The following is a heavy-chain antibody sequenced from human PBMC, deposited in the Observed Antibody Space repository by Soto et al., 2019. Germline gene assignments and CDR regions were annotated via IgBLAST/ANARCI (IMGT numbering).Heavy chain of an antibody. D-gene: IGHD1-1*01. CDR1: GGTFNRYT. V-gene: IGHV1-69*01. Sequence: VQLVQSGAEVKKPGSSVKLSCKASGGTFNRYTISWVRQAPGQGLEWMGGIIPIFGTANYAQKFQGRVAIIADEPTSAAYMELRSLRSEDTAVYYCALWGFRDGNNSKYNYSGMDVWGQGTTVTVSS. J-gene: IGHJ6*02. CDR3: ALWGFRDGNNSKYNYSGMDV. CDR2: IIPIFGTA.